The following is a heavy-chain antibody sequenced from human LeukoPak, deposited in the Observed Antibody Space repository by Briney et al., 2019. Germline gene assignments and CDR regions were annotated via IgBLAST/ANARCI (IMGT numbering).Heavy chain of an antibody. Sequence: PGGSLRLSCAASGFTFSDYYMSWIRQAPGKGLEWVSYISSSGSTIYYADSVKGRFTISRDNAKNSLFLQMNSLRAEDTAVYYCARLHYEILTGHPAFDFWGQGTLVTVSS. D-gene: IGHD3-9*01. J-gene: IGHJ4*02. V-gene: IGHV3-11*04. CDR3: ARLHYEILTGHPAFDF. CDR2: ISSSGSTI. CDR1: GFTFSDYY.